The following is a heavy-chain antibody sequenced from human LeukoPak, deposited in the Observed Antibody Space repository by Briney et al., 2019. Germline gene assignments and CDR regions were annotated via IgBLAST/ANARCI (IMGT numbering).Heavy chain of an antibody. V-gene: IGHV4-39*02. CDR1: GGSVSSSSYY. J-gene: IGHJ5*02. D-gene: IGHD5-18*01. Sequence: SETLSLTCTVSGGSVSSSSYYWGWIRQPPGKGLEWIGSIYYSGSTYYNPSLKSRVTISVDTSKNQFSLKLSSVTAADTAVYYCARDRRGYSYGENWFDPWGQGTLVTVSS. CDR3: ARDRRGYSYGENWFDP. CDR2: IYYSGST.